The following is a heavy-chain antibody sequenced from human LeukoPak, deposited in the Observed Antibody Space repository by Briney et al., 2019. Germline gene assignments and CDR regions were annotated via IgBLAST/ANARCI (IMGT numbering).Heavy chain of an antibody. CDR2: ISSSSSTI. CDR3: ARVGSYHDILTGQNWFDP. V-gene: IGHV3-48*01. Sequence: GGSLRLSCAASGFTFSSYEMNWVRQAPGKGLEWVSYISSSSSTIYYPDSLKGRFTISRDNAKNSLYLQMNSLRTEDTAVYYCARVGSYHDILTGQNWFDPWGQGTLVTVSS. CDR1: GFTFSSYE. D-gene: IGHD3-9*01. J-gene: IGHJ5*02.